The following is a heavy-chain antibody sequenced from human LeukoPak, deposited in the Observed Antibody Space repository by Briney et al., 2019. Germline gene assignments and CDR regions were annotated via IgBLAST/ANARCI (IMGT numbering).Heavy chain of an antibody. CDR3: AESYYDILTGSYYFDY. CDR2: ISGSGGST. J-gene: IGHJ4*02. CDR1: GFTFSSYA. D-gene: IGHD3-9*01. V-gene: IGHV3-23*01. Sequence: GGSLRLSCAASGFTFSSYAMSWVRQAPGKGLEWVSAISGSGGSTYYADSVKGRFTISRDNSKNTLYLQMNSLRAEDTAVYYCAESYYDILTGSYYFDYWGQGTLVTVSS.